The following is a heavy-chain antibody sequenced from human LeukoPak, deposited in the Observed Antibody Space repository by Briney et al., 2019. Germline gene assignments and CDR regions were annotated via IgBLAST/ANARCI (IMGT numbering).Heavy chain of an antibody. CDR2: INSDGTMT. Sequence: GGSLRLSCATSGFTFSSYAMNWLRQAPGKGLVWVSRINSDGTMTNYADSVKGRFTISRDNAKNSLYLQMNSLRAEDTAVYYCARRSPNYYFDYWGQGTPVTVSS. CDR3: ARRSPNYYFDY. J-gene: IGHJ4*02. V-gene: IGHV3-74*01. CDR1: GFTFSSYA.